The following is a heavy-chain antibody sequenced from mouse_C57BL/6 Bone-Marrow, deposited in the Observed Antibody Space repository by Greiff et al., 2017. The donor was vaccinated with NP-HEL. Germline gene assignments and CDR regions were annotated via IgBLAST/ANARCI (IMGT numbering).Heavy chain of an antibody. CDR1: GYSFTSYY. CDR3: ARDYGSSPFAY. J-gene: IGHJ3*01. V-gene: IGHV1-66*01. CDR2: IYPGSGNT. Sequence: QVQLQQSGPELVKPGASVKISCKASGYSFTSYYIHWVKQRPGQGLEWIGWIYPGSGNTKYNEQFTGQATLTADTSASTADMQLSSLTSEDSAVYYCARDYGSSPFAYWGQGTLVTVSA. D-gene: IGHD1-1*01.